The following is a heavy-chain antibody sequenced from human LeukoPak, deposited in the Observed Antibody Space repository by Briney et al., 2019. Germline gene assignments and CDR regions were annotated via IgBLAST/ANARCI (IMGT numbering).Heavy chain of an antibody. J-gene: IGHJ1*01. CDR2: TYSGGST. D-gene: IGHD2-15*01. V-gene: IGHV3-53*01. CDR3: ARAQDYCSGSTCYGYFQY. CDR1: GFTVSSSY. Sequence: GGSLRLSCAASGFTVSSSYMSWVRQAPGKGLEWVSATYSGGSTYYADSVKGRFTISSDNSKNTLYLQMNSLKAEDTAIYYCARAQDYCSGSTCYGYFQYWGQGTLVTVSS.